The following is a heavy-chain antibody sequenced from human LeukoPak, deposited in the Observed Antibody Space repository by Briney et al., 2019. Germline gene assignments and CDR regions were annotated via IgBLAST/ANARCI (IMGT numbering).Heavy chain of an antibody. J-gene: IGHJ4*02. CDR2: IYSGGIT. CDR3: AKDSIPLHYYDSSGYYY. CDR1: GFTVSTNC. Sequence: GGSLRLSCAASGFTVSTNCMSWVRQAPGKGLEWVSVIYSGGITYYAASVKGRFTISRDNSKNTLYLQMNSLRAEDTAVYYCAKDSIPLHYYDSSGYYYWGQGTLVTVSS. V-gene: IGHV3-66*01. D-gene: IGHD3-22*01.